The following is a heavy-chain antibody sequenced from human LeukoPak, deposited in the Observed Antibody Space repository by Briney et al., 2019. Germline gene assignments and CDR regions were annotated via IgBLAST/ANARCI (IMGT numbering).Heavy chain of an antibody. CDR3: ARNSGGRRYYFTE. CDR2: ISYDGSNK. Sequence: GGSLRLSCAASGFTFSSYAMHWVRQAPGKGLEWVAVISYDGSNKYYADSVKGRFTISRDNSKNTLYLQMNSLRAEDTAVYYCARNSGGRRYYFTEWGQGTLVTVSS. V-gene: IGHV3-30-3*01. CDR1: GFTFSSYA. D-gene: IGHD3-10*01. J-gene: IGHJ4*02.